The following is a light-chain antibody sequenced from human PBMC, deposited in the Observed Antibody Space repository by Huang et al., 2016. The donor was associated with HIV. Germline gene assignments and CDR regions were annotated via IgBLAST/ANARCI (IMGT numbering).Light chain of an antibody. CDR3: QKYNSAPYT. CDR1: QDIRNY. V-gene: IGKV1-27*01. J-gene: IGKJ2*01. CDR2: AAS. Sequence: DIYMTQSPSSLSSSVGDRVTITCRASQDIRNYLAWYQQKPGTAPKLLISAASTLQSGVPSRFSGSGSGTDFTLTIGSLQPEDVATYYCQKYNSAPYTFGQGTKLEIK.